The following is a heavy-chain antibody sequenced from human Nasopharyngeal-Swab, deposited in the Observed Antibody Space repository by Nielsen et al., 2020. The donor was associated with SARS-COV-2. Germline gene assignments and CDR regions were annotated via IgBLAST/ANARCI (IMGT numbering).Heavy chain of an antibody. Sequence: GASLTISCAASGFTFSSYGMHWVRQAPGKGLEWVAVISYDGSNKYYADSVKGRFTISRDNSKNTLYLQMSSLRAEDTAVYYCAKEAGYYDILTGYYLSLGYGMDVWGQGTTVTVSS. V-gene: IGHV3-30*18. CDR2: ISYDGSNK. CDR3: AKEAGYYDILTGYYLSLGYGMDV. D-gene: IGHD3-9*01. J-gene: IGHJ6*02. CDR1: GFTFSSYG.